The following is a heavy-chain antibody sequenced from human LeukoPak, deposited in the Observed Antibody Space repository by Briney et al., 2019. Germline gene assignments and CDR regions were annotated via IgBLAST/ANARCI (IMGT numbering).Heavy chain of an antibody. J-gene: IGHJ4*02. CDR3: AKDLKIQVSPHY. V-gene: IGHV3-23*01. Sequence: HAGGSLRLSCEASGFTFSSYAMSWVRQAPGKGLEWVSAISGSGGSTYYADSVKGRFTISRDNSKNTLYLQMNSLRAEDTAVYYCAKDLKIQVSPHYWGQGTLVTVSS. D-gene: IGHD3-22*01. CDR1: GFTFSSYA. CDR2: ISGSGGST.